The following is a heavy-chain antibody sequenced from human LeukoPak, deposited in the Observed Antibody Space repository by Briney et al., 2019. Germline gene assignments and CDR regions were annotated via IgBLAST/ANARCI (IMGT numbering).Heavy chain of an antibody. Sequence: SETLSLTCTVSGGSISSSSYYWGWIRQPPGKGLEWIGGIYYSGSTYYNPSLKSRVTISVDTSKNQFSLKLSSVTAADTAVYYCARLGTSSWPSSLGRYYYGIDVWGQGTTVTVSS. CDR2: IYYSGST. J-gene: IGHJ6*02. CDR3: ARLGTSSWPSSLGRYYYGIDV. V-gene: IGHV4-39*01. CDR1: GGSISSSSYY. D-gene: IGHD6-13*01.